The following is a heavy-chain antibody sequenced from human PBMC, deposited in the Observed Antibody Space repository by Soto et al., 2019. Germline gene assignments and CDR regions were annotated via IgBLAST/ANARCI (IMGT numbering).Heavy chain of an antibody. CDR3: AKLPGSNYYYYYMDV. Sequence: EVQLLESGGGLVQPGGSLRLSCAASGFTFSSYAMSWVRQAPGKGLEWVSAISGSGGSTYYADSVKGRFTISRDNSKNTLYLQTNSLRAEDTAVYYCAKLPGSNYYYYYMDVWGKGTTVTVSS. J-gene: IGHJ6*03. CDR1: GFTFSSYA. V-gene: IGHV3-23*01. D-gene: IGHD3-9*01. CDR2: ISGSGGST.